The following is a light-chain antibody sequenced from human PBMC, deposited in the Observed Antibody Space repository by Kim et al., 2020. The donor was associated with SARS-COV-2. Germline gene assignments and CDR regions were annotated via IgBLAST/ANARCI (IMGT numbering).Light chain of an antibody. CDR1: QTVISNF. Sequence: SPGESATLSCRASQTVISNFLAWYQQRLGQAPRLLIYGASSRATGIPGRFSGSGSGTDFTLTISRLEPEDFAVFYCQQYGSSPLTFGGGTKVDIK. CDR2: GAS. CDR3: QQYGSSPLT. J-gene: IGKJ4*01. V-gene: IGKV3-20*01.